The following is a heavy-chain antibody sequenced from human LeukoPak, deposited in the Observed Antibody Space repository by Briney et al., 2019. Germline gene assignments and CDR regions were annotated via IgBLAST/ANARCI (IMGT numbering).Heavy chain of an antibody. CDR3: ARDSGKAASSP. J-gene: IGHJ4*02. CDR2: INHSGST. V-gene: IGHV4-34*01. D-gene: IGHD6-13*01. Sequence: SETLSLTCAVYGGSFSGYYWSWIRQPPGKGLEWIGEINHSGSTNYNPSLKSRVTISVDTSKNQFSLKLSSVTAADTAVYYCARDSGKAASSPWGQGTLVTVSS. CDR1: GGSFSGYY.